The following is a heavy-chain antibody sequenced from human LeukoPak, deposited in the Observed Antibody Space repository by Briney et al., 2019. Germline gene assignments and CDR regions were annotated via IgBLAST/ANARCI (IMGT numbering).Heavy chain of an antibody. CDR2: VTRDGAIT. CDR1: GFTFTKYA. J-gene: IGHJ4*02. CDR3: TTDYSSGYFS. V-gene: IGHV3-23*01. D-gene: IGHD3-22*01. Sequence: PGGSLRLSCAASGFTFTKYAMTWVRQAPGKGLEWVSTVTRDGAITYYADSVKGRFIISRDNSKNALYLQMNSLKTEDTAVYYCTTDYSSGYFSWGQGTLVTVSS.